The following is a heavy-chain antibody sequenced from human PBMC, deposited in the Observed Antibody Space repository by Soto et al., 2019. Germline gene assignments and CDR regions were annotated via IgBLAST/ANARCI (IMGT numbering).Heavy chain of an antibody. Sequence: GSLRFSCSSSGFTFGDYYIHWVRRGPGKGLEWISYISGNGEIIQYAASARGRFTISRDNAENSVYLEMDSLRAEDTALDYCAGDESAGRSTSKWGKGTLVTVSS. J-gene: IGHJ4*01. V-gene: IGHV3-11*01. CDR3: AGDESAGRSTSK. CDR2: ISGNGEII. D-gene: IGHD2-2*01. CDR1: GFTFGDYY.